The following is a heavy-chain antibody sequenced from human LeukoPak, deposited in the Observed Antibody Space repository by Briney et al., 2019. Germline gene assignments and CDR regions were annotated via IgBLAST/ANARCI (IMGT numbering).Heavy chain of an antibody. D-gene: IGHD5-18*01. Sequence: SETLSLTCTVSGCSFSSGSYYWSWIRQPPGKGLEWIGYIYYSGSTNYNPSLKSRVTISVDTSKKQFSLKLSSVTAADTAVYYCARGTRGYSYCYVAYWGQGTLVTVSS. CDR1: GCSFSSGSYY. J-gene: IGHJ4*02. CDR3: ARGTRGYSYCYVAY. CDR2: IYYSGST. V-gene: IGHV4-61*01.